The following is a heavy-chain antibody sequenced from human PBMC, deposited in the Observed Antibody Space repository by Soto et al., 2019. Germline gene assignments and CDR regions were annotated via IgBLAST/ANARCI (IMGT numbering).Heavy chain of an antibody. CDR1: GFTFSSYG. CDR3: TGEVASGY. Sequence: QVQLVESGGGVVQPGRSLRLSCAASGFTFSSYGMHWVRQAPGKGLEGVAVISKDGNGKYYAESVKGRFTISRDNSKNTLYLPMNSLGAEDTAAYYCTGEVASGYWGQGTLVTVSS. CDR2: ISKDGNGK. J-gene: IGHJ4*02. D-gene: IGHD2-8*02. V-gene: IGHV3-30*03.